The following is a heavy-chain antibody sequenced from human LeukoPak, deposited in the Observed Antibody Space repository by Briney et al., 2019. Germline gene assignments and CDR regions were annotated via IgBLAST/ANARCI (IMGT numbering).Heavy chain of an antibody. Sequence: GGSLRLSCAASGFTFSNAWMSWVRQAPGKGLEWVGRIKSKTDGGTTDYAETVKGRFTISRDDSKNTLYLQINSLKAEDTAVYYCTLFWSGYYRVSRPSTRNDYWGQGTLVTVSS. CDR3: TLFWSGYYRVSRPSTRNDY. CDR2: IKSKTDGGTT. J-gene: IGHJ4*02. D-gene: IGHD3-3*01. CDR1: GFTFSNAW. V-gene: IGHV3-15*01.